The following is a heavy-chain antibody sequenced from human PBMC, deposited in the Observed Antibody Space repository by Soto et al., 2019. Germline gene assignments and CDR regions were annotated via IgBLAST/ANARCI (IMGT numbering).Heavy chain of an antibody. CDR1: GFTFSDYY. J-gene: IGHJ3*02. D-gene: IGHD3-10*01. CDR2: ISSSGSTI. CDR3: ARVRSLWFGPGVIIPWDCAFDI. Sequence: GGSLRLSCAASGFTFSDYYMSWIRQAPGKGLEWVSYISSSGSTIYYADSVKGRFTISRDNAKNSLYLQMNSLRAEDTAVYYCARVRSLWFGPGVIIPWDCAFDIWGQGTMVTVSS. V-gene: IGHV3-11*01.